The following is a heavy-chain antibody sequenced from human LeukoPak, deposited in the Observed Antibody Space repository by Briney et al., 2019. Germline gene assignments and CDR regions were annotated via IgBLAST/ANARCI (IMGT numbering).Heavy chain of an antibody. CDR3: AKDITFRGSGSYTPGFDY. D-gene: IGHD3-10*01. V-gene: IGHV3-9*03. CDR2: ISWNSGSI. Sequence: LSCADYAMHWVRQAPGKGLEWVSGISWNSGSIGYADSVKGRFTISRDNAKNSLYLQMNSLRAEDMALYYCAKDITFRGSGSYTPGFDYWGQGTLVTVSS. CDR1: LSCADYA. J-gene: IGHJ4*02.